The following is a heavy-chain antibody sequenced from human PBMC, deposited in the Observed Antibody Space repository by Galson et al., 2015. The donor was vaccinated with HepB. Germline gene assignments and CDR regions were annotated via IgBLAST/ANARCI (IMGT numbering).Heavy chain of an antibody. J-gene: IGHJ5*02. CDR1: GFIFRHHA. V-gene: IGHV3-23*01. CDR2: INGRGFTR. Sequence: SLRLSCAGSGFIFRHHAMAWIRQAPGKGLEWVSGINGRGFTRSYSDAVKGRFSISRDNSKDTDFLQMDNLRAEDTAVYYCVKEGSWFGGDWFDPWGQGALVTVS. CDR3: VKEGSWFGGDWFDP. D-gene: IGHD3-16*01.